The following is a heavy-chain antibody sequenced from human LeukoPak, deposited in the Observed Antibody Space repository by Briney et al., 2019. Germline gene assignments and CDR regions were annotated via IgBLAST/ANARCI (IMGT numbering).Heavy chain of an antibody. Sequence: ASVKVPCKVSGYTLTELSMHWVRQAPGKGLEWMGGFDPEDGETIYAQKFQGRVTMTEDTSTDTAYMELSSLRSEDTAVYYCATDSITQDGYNSFDYWGQGTLVTVSS. J-gene: IGHJ4*02. CDR3: ATDSITQDGYNSFDY. CDR2: FDPEDGET. D-gene: IGHD5-24*01. V-gene: IGHV1-24*01. CDR1: GYTLTELS.